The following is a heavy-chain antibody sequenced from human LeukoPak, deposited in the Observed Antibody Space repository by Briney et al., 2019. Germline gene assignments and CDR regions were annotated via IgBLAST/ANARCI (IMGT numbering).Heavy chain of an antibody. J-gene: IGHJ4*02. V-gene: IGHV4-39*07. D-gene: IGHD6-19*01. CDR1: GGSISSSSYY. CDR2: IYYSGST. CDR3: AREEVAGPDY. Sequence: SETLSLTCTVSGGSISSSSYYWGWIRQPPGKGLEWIGSIYYSGSTYYNPPLKSRVTISVDTSKNQFSLKLSSVTAADTAVYYCAREEVAGPDYWGQGTLVTVSS.